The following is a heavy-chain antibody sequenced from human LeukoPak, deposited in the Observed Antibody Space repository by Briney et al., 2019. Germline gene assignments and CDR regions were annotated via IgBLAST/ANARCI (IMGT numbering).Heavy chain of an antibody. Sequence: GGSLRLSCEASGFTFSDYYMSWIRQAPGKGLERISHISSSGSTIYNADSVKGRFTISRDNAKNSLNLQMNSLRAEDTAVYYCARDLGGGTFDYWGQGTLVTVSS. J-gene: IGHJ4*02. CDR1: GFTFSDYY. CDR3: ARDLGGGTFDY. CDR2: ISSSGSTI. V-gene: IGHV3-11*01. D-gene: IGHD2-15*01.